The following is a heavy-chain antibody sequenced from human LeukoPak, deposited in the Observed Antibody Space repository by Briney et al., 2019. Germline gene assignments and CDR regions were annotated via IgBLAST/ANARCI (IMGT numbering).Heavy chain of an antibody. CDR1: GYTFTGQF. Sequence: ASVKVSCKASGYTFTGQFIHWLRQAPGQGLEWMGWIDPPSGVPHFAQKFQDTVTMTRDTSIATAYLEVHRLKPDDTAVHYCARSGFSTGFYLDFWGQGTLISVSS. J-gene: IGHJ4*02. D-gene: IGHD2-8*02. CDR2: IDPPSGVP. CDR3: ARSGFSTGFYLDF. V-gene: IGHV1-2*02.